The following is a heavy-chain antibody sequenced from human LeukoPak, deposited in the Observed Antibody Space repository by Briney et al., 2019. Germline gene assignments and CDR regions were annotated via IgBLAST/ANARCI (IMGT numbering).Heavy chain of an antibody. CDR2: IYYSGST. V-gene: IGHV4-39*01. Sequence: SETLSLTCTVSGGSISSSSYYWGWIRQPPGKGLEWIVSIYYSGSTYYNPSLKRRVTISVDTSKNQFSLKLSSVTAAETAVYYCGRLWVVGAGDAFDIWGQGTMVTVSS. CDR3: GRLWVVGAGDAFDI. J-gene: IGHJ3*02. CDR1: GGSISSSSYY. D-gene: IGHD1-26*01.